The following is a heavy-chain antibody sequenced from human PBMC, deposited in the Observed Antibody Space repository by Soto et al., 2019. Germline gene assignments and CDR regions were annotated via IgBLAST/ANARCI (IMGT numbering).Heavy chain of an antibody. Sequence: TLSLTCPVTGGSISSYSWSWLRQPPGKGLEWIGYIYYSGSTNYNPSLKSRVTISVDTSKNQFSLKLSSVTAADTAVYYCARDKDSSGWYRLDYWGQGTLVTVSS. V-gene: IGHV4-59*01. CDR1: GGSISSYS. CDR2: IYYSGST. D-gene: IGHD6-19*01. J-gene: IGHJ4*02. CDR3: ARDKDSSGWYRLDY.